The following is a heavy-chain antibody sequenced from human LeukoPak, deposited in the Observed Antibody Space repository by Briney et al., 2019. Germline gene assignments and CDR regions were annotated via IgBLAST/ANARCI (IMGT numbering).Heavy chain of an antibody. CDR3: AKDRAYVFDY. Sequence: GGSLRLSCAASGFTFTTYWMGWVRQAPGKGLEWVANIKQDGSEKYYVDSVKGRFTISRDNVKNSLYLQMNSLRAEDTAVYYCAKDRAYVFDYWGQGTLVTVSS. V-gene: IGHV3-7*01. CDR1: GFTFTTYW. J-gene: IGHJ4*02. D-gene: IGHD3-10*01. CDR2: IKQDGSEK.